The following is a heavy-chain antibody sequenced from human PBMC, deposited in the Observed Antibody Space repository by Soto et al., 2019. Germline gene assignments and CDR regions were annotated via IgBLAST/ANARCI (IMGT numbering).Heavy chain of an antibody. D-gene: IGHD6-13*01. V-gene: IGHV3-21*01. CDR1: GFTFSSYS. CDR2: ISSSSSYI. CDR3: ARIDSSSGGYMYGMDV. J-gene: IGHJ6*02. Sequence: GSLRLSCAASGFTFSSYSMNWVRQAPGKGLEWVSSISSSSSYIYYADSVKGRFTISRDNAKNSLYLQMNSLRAEDTAVYYCARIDSSSGGYMYGMDVWGQGTTVTVSS.